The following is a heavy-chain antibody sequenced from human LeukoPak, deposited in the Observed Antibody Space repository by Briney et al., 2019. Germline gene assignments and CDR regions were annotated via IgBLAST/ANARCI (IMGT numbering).Heavy chain of an antibody. CDR2: IRNDGSDK. D-gene: IGHD3-9*01. J-gene: IGHJ4*02. V-gene: IGHV3-30*02. CDR3: VRDADWSFDY. CDR1: GFTFSSHG. Sequence: QPGGSLRFSCGASGFTFSSHGMHWVRQAPGRGLEWVAFIRNDGSDKYYADSVKGRFTISRDNSKNTLSVQMNSLRVQDTAVYYCVRDADWSFDYWGQGTPLTVSS.